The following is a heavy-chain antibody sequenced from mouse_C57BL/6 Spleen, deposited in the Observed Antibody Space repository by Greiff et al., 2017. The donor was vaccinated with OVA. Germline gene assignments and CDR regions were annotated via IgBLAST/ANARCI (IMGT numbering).Heavy chain of an antibody. D-gene: IGHD2-4*01. Sequence: VKLQQPGAELVRPGSSVKLSCKASGYTFTSYWMHWVKQRPIQGLEWIGNIDPSDSETHYNQKFKDKATLTVDKSSSTAYMQLSSLTSEDSAVYYCARGDYDAWFAYWGQGTLVTVSA. V-gene: IGHV1-52*01. CDR3: ARGDYDAWFAY. J-gene: IGHJ3*01. CDR2: IDPSDSET. CDR1: GYTFTSYW.